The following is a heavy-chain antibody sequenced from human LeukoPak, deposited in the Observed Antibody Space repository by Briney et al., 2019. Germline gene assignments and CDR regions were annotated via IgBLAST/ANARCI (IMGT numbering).Heavy chain of an antibody. V-gene: IGHV1-2*02. D-gene: IGHD3-10*01. CDR3: ARGRGQVWFAEDRFRYNYMDV. CDR1: GYTFTGYY. Sequence: GASVKVSCKASGYTFTGYYIHWVRQAPGQGLEWMGWINPNSGATKYAQKFQGRVTMTRDTSTSTSYTQVSRLRSDDTAVHYCARGRGQVWFAEDRFRYNYMDVWGKGTTVTVSS. J-gene: IGHJ6*03. CDR2: INPNSGAT.